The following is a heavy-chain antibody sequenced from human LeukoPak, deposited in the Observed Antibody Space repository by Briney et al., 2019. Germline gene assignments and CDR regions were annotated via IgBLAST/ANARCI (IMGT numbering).Heavy chain of an antibody. D-gene: IGHD6-19*01. Sequence: GGSLRLSCAASGFTFSSFWMSWVRQAPGKGLEWVANIKQDGSEKYYVDSVKGRFTISRDNAKNSLYLQMNSLRAEDTAVYYCARDLTFVVAVAGTIDYWGQGTLVTVSS. CDR1: GFTFSSFW. CDR2: IKQDGSEK. V-gene: IGHV3-7*01. J-gene: IGHJ4*02. CDR3: ARDLTFVVAVAGTIDY.